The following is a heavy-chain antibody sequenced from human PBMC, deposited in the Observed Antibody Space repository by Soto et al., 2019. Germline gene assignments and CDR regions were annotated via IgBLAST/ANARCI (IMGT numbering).Heavy chain of an antibody. CDR3: AGYDSSGYYQYNWFDP. V-gene: IGHV4-61*01. CDR1: GGSVSSGSYY. D-gene: IGHD3-22*01. J-gene: IGHJ5*02. Sequence: PWETLSLTCTVSGGSVSSGSYYWSWIRQPPGKGLEWIGYIYYSGSTNYNPSLKSRVTISVDTSKNQFSLKLSSVTAADTAVYYCAGYDSSGYYQYNWFDPWGQGTLVTVSS. CDR2: IYYSGST.